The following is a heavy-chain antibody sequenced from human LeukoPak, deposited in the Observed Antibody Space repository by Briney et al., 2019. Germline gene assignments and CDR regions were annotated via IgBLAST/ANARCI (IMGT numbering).Heavy chain of an antibody. CDR3: RRVGCTGGNCKPYAYYATDV. D-gene: IGHD2-15*01. Sequence: PGGSLRLSCAASGFTFSSYWMSWVRQAPGKGLEWVANIKQDGSEKYYVDSVKGRFTISRDNAKNSLYLQMNSLRAEDTAVYYCRRVGCTGGNCKPYAYYATDVWGQGTTVTVSS. CDR2: IKQDGSEK. V-gene: IGHV3-7*02. CDR1: GFTFSSYW. J-gene: IGHJ6*02.